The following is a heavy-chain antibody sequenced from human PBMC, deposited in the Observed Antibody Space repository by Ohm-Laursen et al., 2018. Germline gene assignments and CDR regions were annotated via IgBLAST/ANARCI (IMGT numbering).Heavy chain of an antibody. CDR2: INTDGSST. J-gene: IGHJ4*02. V-gene: IGHV3-74*01. Sequence: SLRLSCAASGFTFSTYCMHWVRQAPGKGLMWVSRINTDGSSTTYADSVKGRFTISRGNAKNTLYLQMNSLRAEDTAVYYCAREYYASGRRDFDYWGQGTLVTVSS. CDR1: GFTFSTYC. D-gene: IGHD3-10*01. CDR3: AREYYASGRRDFDY.